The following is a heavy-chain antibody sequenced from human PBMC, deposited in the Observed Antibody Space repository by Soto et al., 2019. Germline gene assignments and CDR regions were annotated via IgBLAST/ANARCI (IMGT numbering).Heavy chain of an antibody. Sequence: GASVKVSCKASGYTFTSYYMHWVRQAPGQGLEWMGIINPSGGSTSYAQKFQGRVTMTRDTSTSTVYMELSSLRSEDTAVYYCARARSDTATEINWFDPWGQGTLVTVSS. V-gene: IGHV1-46*01. CDR2: INPSGGST. D-gene: IGHD5-18*01. CDR3: ARARSDTATEINWFDP. CDR1: GYTFTSYY. J-gene: IGHJ5*02.